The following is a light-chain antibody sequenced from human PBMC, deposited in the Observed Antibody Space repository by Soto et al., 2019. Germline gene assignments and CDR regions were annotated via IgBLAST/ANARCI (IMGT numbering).Light chain of an antibody. CDR1: QSVTSNY. Sequence: DIVLTQSPGTMSLSPGERATLSCGASQSVTSNYLAWYQQKPGQAPRLLIYGASSRATGIPDRFSGSGSGTDFTLTISRLEPEDFAVYYCQQYSTSPPTFGGGTKVDIK. J-gene: IGKJ4*01. CDR2: GAS. CDR3: QQYSTSPPT. V-gene: IGKV3-20*01.